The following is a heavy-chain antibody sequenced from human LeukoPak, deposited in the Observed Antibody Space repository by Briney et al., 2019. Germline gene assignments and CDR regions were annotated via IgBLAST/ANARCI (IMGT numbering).Heavy chain of an antibody. J-gene: IGHJ5*02. Sequence: SETLSLTCTVSGGSISSRSYYWGWIRQPPGKGLEWIGSIYYSGSTYYNPSLKSRVTISVDTSKNQFSLRLSSVTAADTAVYYCARDSGIAVAGTEGCFDPWGQGTLVTVSS. CDR1: GGSISSRSYY. D-gene: IGHD6-19*01. CDR2: IYYSGST. CDR3: ARDSGIAVAGTEGCFDP. V-gene: IGHV4-39*07.